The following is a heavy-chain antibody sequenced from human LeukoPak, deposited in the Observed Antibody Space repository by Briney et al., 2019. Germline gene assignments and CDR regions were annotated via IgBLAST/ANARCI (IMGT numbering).Heavy chain of an antibody. Sequence: ASVKVSCKASGYTFTSYYMHWVRQAPGQGLEWMGIINPSGGSTSYAQKFQGRVTMTRDTSTSTVYMELSSLRSEDTAVYYCAREKTAYYYDSSGYYPRTHWWFDPWGQGTLVTVSS. J-gene: IGHJ5*02. CDR2: INPSGGST. CDR3: AREKTAYYYDSSGYYPRTHWWFDP. CDR1: GYTFTSYY. V-gene: IGHV1-46*01. D-gene: IGHD3-22*01.